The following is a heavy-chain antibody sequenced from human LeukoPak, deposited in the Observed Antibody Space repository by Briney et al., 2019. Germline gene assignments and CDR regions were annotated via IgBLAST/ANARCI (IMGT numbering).Heavy chain of an antibody. CDR1: GGSISSSSYY. V-gene: IGHV4-39*01. J-gene: IGHJ4*02. Sequence: SEALSLTCTVSGGSISSSSYYWGWIRQPPGKGLEWVGSIYYSGSTYYNPSLKSRVTISVDTSKNQFSLKLSSVTAADTAVYYCARLRRAFDYWGQGTLVTVSS. CDR3: ARLRRAFDY. CDR2: IYYSGST. D-gene: IGHD3-16*01.